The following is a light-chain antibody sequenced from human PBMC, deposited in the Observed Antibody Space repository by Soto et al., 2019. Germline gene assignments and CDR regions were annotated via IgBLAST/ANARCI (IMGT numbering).Light chain of an antibody. Sequence: DLQMTQSPSSLSASVGDRVTITCRASQSIGTYLNWYQQKPGKAPKLLIFVASILQIGVPSRFSGSGSGRDFTLTISGLQPEDFATYYCQQSYSALPLTFGGGTKVEMK. CDR1: QSIGTY. V-gene: IGKV1-39*01. J-gene: IGKJ4*01. CDR2: VAS. CDR3: QQSYSALPLT.